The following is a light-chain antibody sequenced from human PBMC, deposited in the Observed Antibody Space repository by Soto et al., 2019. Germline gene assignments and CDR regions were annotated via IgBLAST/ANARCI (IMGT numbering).Light chain of an antibody. V-gene: IGLV2-14*03. CDR3: TSHAGSNNYV. CDR1: SSDVGGSNF. J-gene: IGLJ1*01. Sequence: QSALTQPASVSDSPGQSITISCTGTSSDVGGSNFVSWYQQHPGKPPKLIIYDVANRPSGVSNRFSGSKSGSTASLIISRLQTEDEADYYCTSHAGSNNYVFGTGTKLTVL. CDR2: DVA.